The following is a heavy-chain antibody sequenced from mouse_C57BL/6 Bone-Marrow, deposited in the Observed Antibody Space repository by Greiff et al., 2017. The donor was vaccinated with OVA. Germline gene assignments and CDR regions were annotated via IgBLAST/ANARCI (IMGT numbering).Heavy chain of an antibody. V-gene: IGHV1-81*01. J-gene: IGHJ2*01. CDR3: ARKGGYYFDY. Sequence: VMLVESGAELARPGASVKLSCKASGYTFTSYGISWVKQRTGQGLEWIGEIYPRSGNTYYNEKFKGKATLTADKSSSTAYMELRSLTSEDSAVYFCARKGGYYFDYWGQGTTLTVSS. CDR2: IYPRSGNT. CDR1: GYTFTSYG.